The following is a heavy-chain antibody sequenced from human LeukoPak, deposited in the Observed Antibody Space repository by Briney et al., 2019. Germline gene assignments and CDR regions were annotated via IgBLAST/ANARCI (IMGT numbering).Heavy chain of an antibody. CDR3: ARDSGYYYDSSGYPTF. V-gene: IGHV1-69*06. CDR2: IIPIFGTA. J-gene: IGHJ4*02. CDR1: GGTFSSYA. Sequence: GASVKVSCKASGGTFSSYAISWVRQAPGQGLEWMGGIIPIFGTANYAQKFQGRVTITADKSTSTAYMELSSLRSEDTAVYYCARDSGYYYDSSGYPTFWGQGTLVTVSS. D-gene: IGHD3-22*01.